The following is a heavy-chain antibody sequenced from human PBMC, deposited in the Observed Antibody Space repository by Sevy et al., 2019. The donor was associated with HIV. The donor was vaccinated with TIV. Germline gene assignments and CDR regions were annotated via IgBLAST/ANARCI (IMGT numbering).Heavy chain of an antibody. V-gene: IGHV3-30*02. CDR2: IQYDGRNT. J-gene: IGHJ4*02. CDR3: AKNTAAVGTGGFDY. Sequence: GGSLRLSCTTSGFTFSYSGMHWVRQAPGKGLEWVTFIQYDGRNTHYAESVKGRFTISRDNSKNTLYLQMNSLRGDDTAVYYCAKNTAAVGTGGFDYWGQGALVTVSS. D-gene: IGHD6-13*01. CDR1: GFTFSYSG.